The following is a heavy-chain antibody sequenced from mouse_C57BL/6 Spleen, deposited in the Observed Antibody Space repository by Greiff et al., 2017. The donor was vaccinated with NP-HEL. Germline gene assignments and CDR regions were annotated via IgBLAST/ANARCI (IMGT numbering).Heavy chain of an antibody. J-gene: IGHJ2*01. CDR3: AGWSFDY. CDR1: GFTFSDYG. D-gene: IGHD2-3*01. CDR2: ISSGSSTI. Sequence: DVMLVESGGGLVKPGGSLKLSCAASGFTFSDYGMHWVRQAPEKGLEWVAYISSGSSTIYYADTVKGRFTISRDNAKNTLFLQMTSLRSEDTAMYYCAGWSFDYWGQGTTLTVSS. V-gene: IGHV5-17*01.